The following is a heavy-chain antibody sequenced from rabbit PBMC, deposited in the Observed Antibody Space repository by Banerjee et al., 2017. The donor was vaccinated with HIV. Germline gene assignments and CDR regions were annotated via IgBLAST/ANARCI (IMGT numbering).Heavy chain of an antibody. D-gene: IGHD6-1*01. CDR2: IYTSSGST. J-gene: IGHJ3*01. Sequence: QSLEESGGDLVKPGASLTLTCTASGIDFSSYSYMCWVRQAPGKGLELIACIYTSSGSTWYASWVSGRFTISRSTSLNTVDLKLTGLTAADTATYFCARDGYTYGYAGYAYALDLWGPGTLVTVS. CDR3: ARDGYTYGYAGYAYALDL. CDR1: GIDFSSYSY. V-gene: IGHV1S43*01.